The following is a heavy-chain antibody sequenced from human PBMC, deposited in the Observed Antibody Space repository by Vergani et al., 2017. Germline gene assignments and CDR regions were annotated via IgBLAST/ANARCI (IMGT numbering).Heavy chain of an antibody. J-gene: IGHJ6*03. CDR2: IYYSGTT. CDR1: GGSISSSNW. Sequence: QVQLQESGPGLVKPSGTLSLTCAVSGGSISSSNWWSWVRQPPGKGLEWIGYIYYSGTTYYNPSLESRLTISLDTSENHLSLKLTSVTAADTAVYYCARQKDYYMDVWGKGATVTVS. V-gene: IGHV4-4*02. CDR3: ARQKDYYMDV.